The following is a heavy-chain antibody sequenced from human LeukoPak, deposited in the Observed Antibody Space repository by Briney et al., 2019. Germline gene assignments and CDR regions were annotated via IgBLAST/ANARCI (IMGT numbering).Heavy chain of an antibody. CDR2: LSEDGTKK. Sequence: GGSLRLSCAASGFTFSSYWMSWVRQAPGKGLEWVANLSEDGTKKYYVDSVKGRFTISRDNAKNSLYLQMDSLRAEDTAVYYCARDGRDGFIDYWGQGTLVTVSS. CDR1: GFTFSSYW. D-gene: IGHD5-24*01. V-gene: IGHV3-7*01. J-gene: IGHJ4*02. CDR3: ARDGRDGFIDY.